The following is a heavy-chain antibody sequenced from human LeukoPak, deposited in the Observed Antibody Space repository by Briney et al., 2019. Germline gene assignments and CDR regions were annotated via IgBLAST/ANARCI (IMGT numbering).Heavy chain of an antibody. J-gene: IGHJ6*02. V-gene: IGHV3-23*01. CDR1: GFTFSPNA. CDR2: ILGNNVKT. D-gene: IGHD1-26*01. CDR3: ARGGSGSYYSVYYAVDV. Sequence: GGSLRLSCVASGFTFSPNAMNWVRQAPGQGLEWVSIILGNNVKTYAESVKGRFTISRDNSRNTLYLQMDSLRAEDTAVYYCARGGSGSYYSVYYAVDVWGQGTTVTVS.